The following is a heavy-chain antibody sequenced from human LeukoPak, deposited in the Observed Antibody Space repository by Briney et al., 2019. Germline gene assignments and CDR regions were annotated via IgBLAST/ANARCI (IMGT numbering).Heavy chain of an antibody. D-gene: IGHD3-22*01. J-gene: IGHJ4*02. CDR2: ISYDGTDK. V-gene: IGHV3-30*04. CDR3: SVMHRYYDGSGYWVQ. Sequence: GGSLRLSCAASAFTFRSNAMHWVRQAPGKGLEWVAVISYDGTDKDYADSVRGRLTISRDNPRNMLYMEMNSLRAEDTAVYYCSVMHRYYDGSGYWVQWGQGTLVTVSS. CDR1: AFTFRSNA.